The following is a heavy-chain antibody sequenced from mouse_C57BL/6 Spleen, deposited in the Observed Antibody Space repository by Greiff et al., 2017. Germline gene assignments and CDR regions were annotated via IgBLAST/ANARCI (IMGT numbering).Heavy chain of an antibody. CDR1: GYTFTSYW. J-gene: IGHJ2*01. CDR3: ATATVVATDY. CDR2: IDPSDSET. D-gene: IGHD1-1*01. V-gene: IGHV1-52*01. Sequence: QVQLQQPGAELERPGSSVKLSCKASGYTFTSYWMHWVKQRPIQGLEWIGNIDPSDSETHYNQKFKDKATLTVDKSSSTAYMQLSSLTSEDSAVYYCATATVVATDYWGQGTTLTVSS.